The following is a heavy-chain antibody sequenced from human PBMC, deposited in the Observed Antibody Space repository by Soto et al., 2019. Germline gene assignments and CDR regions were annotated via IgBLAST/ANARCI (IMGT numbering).Heavy chain of an antibody. J-gene: IGHJ5*02. Sequence: QVQLVQSGAEVKKPGSSVKVSCKASGGTFSSYAISWVRQAPGQGLEWMGGIIPIFGTANYAQKFQGRVTITADKSTSTDYMELSSLRSEDTAVYYGARGLQLSHPLLYWFDPWGQGTLVTVSS. D-gene: IGHD5-18*01. V-gene: IGHV1-69*06. CDR2: IIPIFGTA. CDR1: GGTFSSYA. CDR3: ARGLQLSHPLLYWFDP.